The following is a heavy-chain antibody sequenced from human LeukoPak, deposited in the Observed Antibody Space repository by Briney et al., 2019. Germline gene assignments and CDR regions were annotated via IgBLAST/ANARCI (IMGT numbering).Heavy chain of an antibody. V-gene: IGHV3-23*01. CDR1: GFTFSSFG. CDR3: AKDDAWIRFAS. J-gene: IGHJ5*01. D-gene: IGHD5-12*01. CDR2: ISDSGSNT. Sequence: PGGSLRLSCTASGFTFSSFGMKWVRQAPGKGLEWVSAISDSGSNTYYVDPVKGRFTISRDNSKNTLYLQMNSLRPEDTAVYFCAKDDAWIRFASWGQGILVTVSS.